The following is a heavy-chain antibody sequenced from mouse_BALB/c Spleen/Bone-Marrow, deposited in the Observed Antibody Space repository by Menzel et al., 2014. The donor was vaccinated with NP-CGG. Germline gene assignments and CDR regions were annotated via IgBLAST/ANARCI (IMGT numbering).Heavy chain of an antibody. CDR3: TRRGFDF. V-gene: IGHV14-3*02. Sequence: VQLQKSGAELVKPGASVKLSCTASGFNIKDTYIHWVKQRPEQGLEWTGRIDPENGNIKYDPKFQVKATITADTSSNTAYLQLSSLTSEDTAVYYCTRRGFDFWGQGTTLTVSS. J-gene: IGHJ2*01. CDR1: GFNIKDTY. CDR2: IDPENGNI.